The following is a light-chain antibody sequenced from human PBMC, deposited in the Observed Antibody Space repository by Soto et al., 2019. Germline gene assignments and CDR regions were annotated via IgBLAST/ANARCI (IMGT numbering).Light chain of an antibody. V-gene: IGKV1-39*01. CDR1: QSISNY. CDR2: AAS. J-gene: IGKJ4*01. Sequence: DMEMTQSPSSLSASVGDRVTITCRASQSISNYLNWYQHKPGKVAKLLIYAASSLQSGVPTRFSGSGSGTDFTLTINSLQPEDFATYYCQQRYGTPLTFGGGTKNDIK. CDR3: QQRYGTPLT.